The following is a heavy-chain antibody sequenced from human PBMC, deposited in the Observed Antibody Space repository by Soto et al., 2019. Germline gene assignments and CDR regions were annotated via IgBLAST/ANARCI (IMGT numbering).Heavy chain of an antibody. J-gene: IGHJ6*03. CDR3: ARDLVYYYYMDV. Sequence: EVQLVESGGGLVQPGGSLRLSCAASAFTFSSYWMSWVRQAPGKGLEWVANIKQDGSEKYYVDSVKGRFTISRDNAKNSLYLQMNSLRAEDTAVYYCARDLVYYYYMDVWGKGTTVTVSS. D-gene: IGHD3-16*01. V-gene: IGHV3-7*01. CDR2: IKQDGSEK. CDR1: AFTFSSYW.